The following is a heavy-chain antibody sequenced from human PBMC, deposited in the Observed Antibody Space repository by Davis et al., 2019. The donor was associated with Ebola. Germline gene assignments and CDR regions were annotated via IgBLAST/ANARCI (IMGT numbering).Heavy chain of an antibody. CDR2: ISYDGSNK. D-gene: IGHD2-2*02. J-gene: IGHJ4*02. Sequence: PGGSLRLSCAASGFTFSSYAMHWVRQAPGKGLEWVAVISYDGSNKYYADSVKGRFTISRDNSKNTLYLQMNSLRAEDTAVYYCVKGPCSSTSCYKADWDYWGQGTLVTVSS. CDR1: GFTFSSYA. V-gene: IGHV3-30-3*01. CDR3: VKGPCSSTSCYKADWDY.